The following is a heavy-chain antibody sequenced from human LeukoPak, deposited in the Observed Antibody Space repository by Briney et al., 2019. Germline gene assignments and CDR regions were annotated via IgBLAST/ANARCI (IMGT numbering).Heavy chain of an antibody. CDR3: AAPLIGYCSGGSCYPYQAFDI. CDR2: IFVCSGNT. Sequence: SVKVSCKASGFTFTSSAMQGLRQARGQRLEGIGWIFVCSGNTNYAQKCQERVTITRDMSTSTAYMELSSLRSEDTAVYYCAAPLIGYCSGGSCYPYQAFDIWGQGTMVTVSS. J-gene: IGHJ3*02. CDR1: GFTFTSSA. V-gene: IGHV1-58*02. D-gene: IGHD2-15*01.